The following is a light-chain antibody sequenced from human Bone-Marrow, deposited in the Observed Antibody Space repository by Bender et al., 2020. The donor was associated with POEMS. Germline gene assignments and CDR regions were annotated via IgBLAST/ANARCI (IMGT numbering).Light chain of an antibody. CDR2: GYN. J-gene: IGLJ1*01. CDR1: SSNTGSGYD. CDR3: CSYAGNNIVDNF. Sequence: QSVLTQPPSVSGAPGQRVTISCTGSSSNTGSGYDINWYQHLPGTAPKLLIYGYNNRPSGVLDRFSGSQSGNTASLTISGLQADDDADYYCCSYAGNNIVDNFFGSGTKVTVL. V-gene: IGLV1-40*01.